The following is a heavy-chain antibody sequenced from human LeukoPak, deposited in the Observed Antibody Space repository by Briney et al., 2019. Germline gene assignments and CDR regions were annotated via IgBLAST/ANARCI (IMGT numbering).Heavy chain of an antibody. CDR2: INPNSGGT. V-gene: IGHV1-2*04. J-gene: IGHJ4*02. CDR1: GYTFTGYY. CDR3: ARDNRGILWFGAPRLLYFDY. D-gene: IGHD3-10*01. Sequence: ASVKVSCKASGYTFTGYYMHWVRQAPGQGLEWMGWINPNSGGTNYAQKFQGWVTMTRDTSISTAYMELSRLRSDDTAVYYCARDNRGILWFGAPRLLYFDYWGQGTLVTVSS.